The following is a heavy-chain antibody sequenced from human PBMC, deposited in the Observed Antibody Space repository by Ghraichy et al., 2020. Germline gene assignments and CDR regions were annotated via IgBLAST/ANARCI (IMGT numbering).Heavy chain of an antibody. CDR1: GYTFTNHE. CDR2: MSPKTGNT. Sequence: ASVKVSCKASGYTFTNHEVNWVRQATGQGLEWMGWMSPKTGNTGYAREFQGRVTMTRDTSIRTAYMELSSLRSEDTAVYYCARYSSSSGLDYWGQGTLVTVSS. J-gene: IGHJ4*02. D-gene: IGHD6-6*01. CDR3: ARYSSSSGLDY. V-gene: IGHV1-8*01.